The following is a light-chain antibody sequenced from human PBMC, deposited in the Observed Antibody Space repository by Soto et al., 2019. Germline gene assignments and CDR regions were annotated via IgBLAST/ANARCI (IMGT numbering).Light chain of an antibody. CDR2: GAS. Sequence: EIVLTQSPGTLSLSPGERATLSCRASQSVSSSYLAWYQQKPGQAPRLLIYGASSRATGIPDRFSGSGSGTDVTLTISRLESEDFVVYYCQQYGSSPPAFGQGTKVEIK. J-gene: IGKJ1*01. CDR3: QQYGSSPPA. V-gene: IGKV3-20*01. CDR1: QSVSSSY.